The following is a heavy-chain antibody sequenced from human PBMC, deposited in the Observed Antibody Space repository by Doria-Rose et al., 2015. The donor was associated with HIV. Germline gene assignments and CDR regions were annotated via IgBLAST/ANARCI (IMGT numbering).Heavy chain of an antibody. D-gene: IGHD1-26*01. Sequence: VQLVESGPGLVKPSKTLSLTCSVSGGSISHYYWSWIRQPPGKGLGYIGDIFYTGSTNYSPSLKSRVSISIDTSKNKFSLRLSSVTAEDTAVYYCARVLSGTYDYWGQGTLVTVSS. J-gene: IGHJ4*02. CDR2: IFYTGST. CDR1: GGSISHYY. CDR3: ARVLSGTYDY. V-gene: IGHV4-59*01.